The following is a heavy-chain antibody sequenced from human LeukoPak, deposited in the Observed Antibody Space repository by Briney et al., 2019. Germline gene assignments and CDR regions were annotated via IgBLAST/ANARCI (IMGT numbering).Heavy chain of an antibody. CDR1: GGSISSYY. D-gene: IGHD2-21*01. Sequence: PSETLSLTCTVSGGSISSYYWSWIRQPPGKGLEWIGYIYYSGSTNYNPSLKSRVTISVDTSKNQFSLKLSSVTAADTAVYNCARDPGFLDYWGQGTLVTVSS. J-gene: IGHJ4*02. CDR2: IYYSGST. CDR3: ARDPGFLDY. V-gene: IGHV4-59*01.